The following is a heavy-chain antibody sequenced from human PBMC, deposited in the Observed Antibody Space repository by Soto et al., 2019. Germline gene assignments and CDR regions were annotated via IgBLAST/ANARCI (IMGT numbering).Heavy chain of an antibody. V-gene: IGHV4-34*01. J-gene: IGHJ4*02. CDR2: INHSGST. CDR1: GGSFSDYY. Sequence: QVQLQQWGAGLLKRSETLSLTCAVYGGSFSDYYWSWIRQPPGKGLEWIGEINHSGSTNYNPSLKSRVTISVDTSKNQFSLKLSSVTAADTAVYYCARGSSAGRFDYWGQGTLVTVSS. D-gene: IGHD6-13*01. CDR3: ARGSSAGRFDY.